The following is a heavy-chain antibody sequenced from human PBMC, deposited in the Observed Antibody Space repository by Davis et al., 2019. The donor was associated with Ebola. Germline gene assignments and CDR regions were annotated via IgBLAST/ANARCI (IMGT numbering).Heavy chain of an antibody. CDR2: INPNSGGT. Sequence: ASVKVSCKASGYTFTGYYMHWVRQAPGQGLEWMGWINPNSGGTNYAQKFQGRVTMTRDTSISTAYMELSRLRSDDTAVYYCARMRIAVAGTRLPYYYGMDVWGQGTTVTVSS. V-gene: IGHV1-2*02. CDR1: GYTFTGYY. CDR3: ARMRIAVAGTRLPYYYGMDV. J-gene: IGHJ6*02. D-gene: IGHD6-19*01.